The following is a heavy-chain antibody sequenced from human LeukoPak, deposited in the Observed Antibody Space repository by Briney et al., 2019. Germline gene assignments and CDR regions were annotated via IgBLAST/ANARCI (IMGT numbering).Heavy chain of an antibody. V-gene: IGHV3-21*01. J-gene: IGHJ4*02. CDR2: FTSSSRSI. Sequence: GGSLRLSCAASGFTFSSYSMTWVRQAPGKGLEWVSSFTSSSRSIYYADSVKGRFTISRDNAKKSLYLQMNSLRAEDTAIYYCARDGGSSSGEDFDYWGQGTLVTVSS. CDR1: GFTFSSYS. CDR3: ARDGGSSSGEDFDY. D-gene: IGHD6-13*01.